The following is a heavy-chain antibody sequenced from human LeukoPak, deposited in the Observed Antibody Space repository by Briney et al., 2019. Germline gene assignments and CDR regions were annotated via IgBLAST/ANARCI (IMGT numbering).Heavy chain of an antibody. D-gene: IGHD6-19*01. CDR1: GESFSGYY. V-gene: IGHV4-34*12. J-gene: IGHJ4*02. Sequence: SETLSLTCVVYGESFSGYYWTWIRQPPGKGLEWIGEIIDTGSTNYNPSLKSRVTISVDTSKNQFSLKLSSVTAADTAVYYCARHIYSSGWSDYFDYWGQGTLVTVSS. CDR3: ARHIYSSGWSDYFDY. CDR2: IIDTGST.